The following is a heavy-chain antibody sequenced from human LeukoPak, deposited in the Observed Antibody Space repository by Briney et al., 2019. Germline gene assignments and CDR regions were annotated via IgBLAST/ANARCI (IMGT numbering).Heavy chain of an antibody. V-gene: IGHV4-61*02. CDR2: IYTSGST. J-gene: IGHJ5*02. CDR3: ARVDITGTTRWFDP. D-gene: IGHD1-20*01. Sequence: SETLSLTCTVSGGSISSGSYYWSWLRQPAGKGLEWIGRIYTSGSTNYNPSLESRVTISVDTSKNQFSLKLSSVTAADTAVYYCARVDITGTTRWFDPWGQGTLVTVSS. CDR1: GGSISSGSYY.